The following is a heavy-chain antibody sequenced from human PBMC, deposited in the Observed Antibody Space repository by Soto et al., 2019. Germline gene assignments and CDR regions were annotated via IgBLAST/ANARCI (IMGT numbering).Heavy chain of an antibody. D-gene: IGHD3-3*02. CDR2: IKQDGSEK. CDR3: ARAFSSPDGLYFDY. Sequence: GGSLRLSCAASGFTFSSYWMSWVRQAPGKGLEWVANIKQDGSEKYYVDSVKGRFTISRDNAKNSLYLQMNSLRAEDTAVYYCARAFSSPDGLYFDYWGQGTLVTVSS. V-gene: IGHV3-7*01. J-gene: IGHJ4*02. CDR1: GFTFSSYW.